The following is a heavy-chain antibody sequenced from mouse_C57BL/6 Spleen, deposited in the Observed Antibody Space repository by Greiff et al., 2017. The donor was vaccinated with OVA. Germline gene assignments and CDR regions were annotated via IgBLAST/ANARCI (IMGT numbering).Heavy chain of an antibody. D-gene: IGHD1-1*01. J-gene: IGHJ2*01. CDR2: IDPSDSYT. CDR3: ARRGTVVPDY. Sequence: QVQLQQSGAELVMPGASVKLSCKASGYTFTSYWMHWVKQRPGQGLEWIGEIDPSDSYTNYNQKFKGKSTLTVDKSSSTAYMQLSSLTSEDSAVYYCARRGTVVPDYWGQGTTLTVSS. CDR1: GYTFTSYW. V-gene: IGHV1-69*01.